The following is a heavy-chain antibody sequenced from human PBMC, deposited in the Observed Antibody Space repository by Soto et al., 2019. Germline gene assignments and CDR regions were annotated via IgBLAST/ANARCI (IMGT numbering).Heavy chain of an antibody. CDR3: ARDTYLYYGSGSYLYYFDS. D-gene: IGHD3-10*01. CDR2: IYHSGST. V-gene: IGHV4-30-2*01. Sequence: PSETLALTCAVSDGSISSRGDSRYCIRQPPGKGLEWIGYIYHSGSTYYNPSLKSRVTISVDRSKNQFSLKLSPVPAADTAVYYCARDTYLYYGSGSYLYYFDSWGQGTLVTVSS. J-gene: IGHJ4*02. CDR1: DGSISSRGDS.